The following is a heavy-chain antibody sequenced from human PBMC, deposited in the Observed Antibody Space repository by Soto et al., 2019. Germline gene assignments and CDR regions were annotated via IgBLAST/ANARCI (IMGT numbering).Heavy chain of an antibody. V-gene: IGHV1-3*01. J-gene: IGHJ6*02. Sequence: ASVKVSCKASGYTFTSYAMHWVRQAPGQRLEWMGWINAGNGNTKYSQKFQGRVTITRDTSASTAYMELSSLRSEDTAVYYCAIVVVVAAISSGMDVWGQGTTVTVSS. D-gene: IGHD2-15*01. CDR2: INAGNGNT. CDR3: AIVVVVAAISSGMDV. CDR1: GYTFTSYA.